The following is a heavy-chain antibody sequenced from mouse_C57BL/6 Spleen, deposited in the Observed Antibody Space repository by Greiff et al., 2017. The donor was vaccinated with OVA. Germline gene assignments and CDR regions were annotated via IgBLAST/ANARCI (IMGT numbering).Heavy chain of an antibody. CDR3: AILYSNYGAMDY. CDR2: INPGSGGT. CDR1: GYAFTNYL. D-gene: IGHD2-5*01. Sequence: QVQLQQSGAELVRPGTSVKVSCKASGYAFTNYLIEWVKQRPGQGLEWIGVINPGSGGTNYNEKFKGKATLTADKSSSTAYMQLSSLTSEDSAVYFCAILYSNYGAMDYWGQGTSVTVSS. J-gene: IGHJ4*01. V-gene: IGHV1-54*01.